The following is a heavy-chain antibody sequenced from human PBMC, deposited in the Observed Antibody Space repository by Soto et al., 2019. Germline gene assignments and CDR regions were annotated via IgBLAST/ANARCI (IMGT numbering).Heavy chain of an antibody. Sequence: SVKVSFKASGGTFSSYAISWLRQAPGQGLEWMGGIIPIFGTANYAQKFQGRVTITADESTSTAHMELSSLRSEDTAVYYCARETKDDFWSGYSNWFDPWGQGTLVTVSS. J-gene: IGHJ5*02. CDR1: GGTFSSYA. CDR3: ARETKDDFWSGYSNWFDP. CDR2: IIPIFGTA. D-gene: IGHD3-3*01. V-gene: IGHV1-69*13.